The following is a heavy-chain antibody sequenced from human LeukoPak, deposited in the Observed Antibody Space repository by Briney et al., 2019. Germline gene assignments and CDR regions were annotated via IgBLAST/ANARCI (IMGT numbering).Heavy chain of an antibody. J-gene: IGHJ6*02. Sequence: GRSLRLSCAASGFTFSSYAMHWVRQAPGEGLEWVAVISYDGSNKYYADSVKGRFTISRDNSKNTLYLQMNSLRAEDTAVYYCARELDWNDDVYYYYGMDVWGQGTTVTVSS. CDR2: ISYDGSNK. CDR1: GFTFSSYA. CDR3: ARELDWNDDVYYYYGMDV. D-gene: IGHD1-1*01. V-gene: IGHV3-30-3*01.